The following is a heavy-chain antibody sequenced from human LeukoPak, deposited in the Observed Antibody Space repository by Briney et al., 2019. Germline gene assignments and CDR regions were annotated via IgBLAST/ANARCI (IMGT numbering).Heavy chain of an antibody. CDR3: GCDGQPVAVTFRRDYYDYYYMDV. D-gene: IGHD2-21*02. CDR1: GYTFSTYC. CDR2: INTNGGTG. Sequence: ASVKVSFNSSGYTFSTYCMHWVRQAPGQGLEWMGIINTNGGTGGTAQKSRGRSIVTRAMSTSKVLMALRSMCSDDTDVYYYGCDGQPVAVTFRRDYYDYYYMDVWGKGTTVTVSS. V-gene: IGHV1-46*01. J-gene: IGHJ6*03.